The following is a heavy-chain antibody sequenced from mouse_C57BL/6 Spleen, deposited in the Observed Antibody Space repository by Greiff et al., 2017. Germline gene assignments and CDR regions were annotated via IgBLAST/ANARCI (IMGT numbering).Heavy chain of an antibody. V-gene: IGHV1-26*01. D-gene: IGHD2-3*01. J-gene: IGHJ2*01. Sequence: VQLQQSGPELVKPGASVKISCKASGYTFTDYYMNWVKQSHGKSLEWIGDINPNNGGTSYNQKFKGKATLTVDKSSSTAYMELRSLTSDDSAVYYCARDGYYDYWGQGTTLTVSS. CDR1: GYTFTDYY. CDR2: INPNNGGT. CDR3: ARDGYYDY.